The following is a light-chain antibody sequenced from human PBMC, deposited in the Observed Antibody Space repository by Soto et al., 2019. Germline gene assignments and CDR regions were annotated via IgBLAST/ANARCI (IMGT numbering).Light chain of an antibody. CDR3: HQYYDTPLT. CDR2: WAS. CDR1: QRVLYSSNNRNY. Sequence: DIVMTQSPDSLAVSLGERATINCKSSQRVLYSSNNRNYLAWYQQKPGQPPKLLIYWASTRESGVPDRFSGSGSGTDFTLTISSLQAEDVAVYYCHQYYDTPLTFGPGTKVDI. J-gene: IGKJ3*01. V-gene: IGKV4-1*01.